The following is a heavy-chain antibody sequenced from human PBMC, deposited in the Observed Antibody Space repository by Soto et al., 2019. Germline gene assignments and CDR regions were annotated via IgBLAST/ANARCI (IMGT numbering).Heavy chain of an antibody. V-gene: IGHV1-46*03. J-gene: IGHJ4*02. Sequence: VQLVQSGAEVKKPGASVRVSCKASGYTFINYYIHWVRQAPGQGLEWKGAVNHGYGSTNYAQKCQGKLTMTRDTSTTTVYMKVSSRRSENTAVYYCVRTESECRTIGCSYYFDSWGQGTLVTV. CDR3: VRTESECRTIGCSYYFDS. CDR1: GYTFINYY. D-gene: IGHD2-2*01. CDR2: VNHGYGST.